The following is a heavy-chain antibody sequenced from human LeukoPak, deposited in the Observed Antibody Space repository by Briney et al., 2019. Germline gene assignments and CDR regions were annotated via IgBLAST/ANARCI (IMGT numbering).Heavy chain of an antibody. V-gene: IGHV3-66*01. Sequence: PGGSLRLSCVGSGFNVTTNNMYWVRQAPGKGLECVSAFHAGGGPDYADSVRDRFTISRDNAKNSLNLQMNSLRAEDTAVYFCARVRYGTFDYWGQGTLVTVSS. J-gene: IGHJ4*02. CDR2: FHAGGGP. D-gene: IGHD1-1*01. CDR3: ARVRYGTFDY. CDR1: GFNVTTNN.